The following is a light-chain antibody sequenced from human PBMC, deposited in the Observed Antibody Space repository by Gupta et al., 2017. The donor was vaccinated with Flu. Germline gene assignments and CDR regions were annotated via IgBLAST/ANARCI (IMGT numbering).Light chain of an antibody. Sequence: EIVLTQSPATLSVSPGQRATLFCRASESLKDYLAWYQQKPGQAPRLLIFDANHRAAGVAARFSGRGSGTDFTLTISSLEPEDSGIYYCQQRQYWPSGTFGQGTRVEI. CDR2: DAN. J-gene: IGKJ2*01. V-gene: IGKV3-11*01. CDR1: ESLKDY. CDR3: QQRQYWPSGT.